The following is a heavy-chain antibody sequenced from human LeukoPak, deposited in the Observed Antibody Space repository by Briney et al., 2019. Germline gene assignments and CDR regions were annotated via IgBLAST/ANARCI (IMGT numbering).Heavy chain of an antibody. CDR2: ISGYNGYT. J-gene: IGHJ4*02. D-gene: IGHD6-13*01. CDR1: GYTFTNYG. CDR3: ARGQQQLETSFDH. Sequence: ASVKVSCKASGYTFTNYGVSWVRQAPGQGLEWMGWISGYNGYTNYAQKFQFRVTMTTDTSTSTAYMELRSLTSDDTAVYYCARGQQQLETSFDHWGQGTLVTVSS. V-gene: IGHV1-18*01.